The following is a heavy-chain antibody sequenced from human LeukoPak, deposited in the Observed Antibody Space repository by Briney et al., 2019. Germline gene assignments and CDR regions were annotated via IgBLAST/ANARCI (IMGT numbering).Heavy chain of an antibody. Sequence: SETLSLTCTVSGGSISTGAYYWTWIRQPAGKGLEWIGRVYSSGNTDYNASLKSRVTISVDTSKNQFSLKLTSVTAADTAVYYCASGFDIAVPTDAFDIWGQGTMVTVSS. D-gene: IGHD6-19*01. CDR3: ASGFDIAVPTDAFDI. CDR2: VYSSGNT. CDR1: GGSISTGAYY. J-gene: IGHJ3*02. V-gene: IGHV4-61*02.